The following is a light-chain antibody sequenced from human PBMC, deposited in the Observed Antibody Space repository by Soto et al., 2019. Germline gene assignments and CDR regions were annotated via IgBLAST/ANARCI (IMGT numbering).Light chain of an antibody. CDR2: EVS. Sequence: QSALTQPPSVSGSPGQSVTISCTGTSSDVGSYNSVSWYQQPPGTVTKLMIYEVSNRPSGVPDRFSGSKSGNTASLTISGLQAEDEADYYCSTYTSRNTYVFGTGTKLTVL. CDR3: STYTSRNTYV. CDR1: SSDVGSYNS. J-gene: IGLJ1*01. V-gene: IGLV2-18*02.